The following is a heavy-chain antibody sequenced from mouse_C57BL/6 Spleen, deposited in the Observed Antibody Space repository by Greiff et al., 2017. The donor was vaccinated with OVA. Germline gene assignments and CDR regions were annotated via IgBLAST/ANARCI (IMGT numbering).Heavy chain of an antibody. CDR3: ARFNYDYDYARDY. CDR2: IYPGDGDT. CDR1: GYAFSSSW. D-gene: IGHD2-4*01. J-gene: IGHJ4*01. V-gene: IGHV1-82*01. Sequence: QVQLQQSGPELVKPGASVKISCKASGYAFSSSWMNWVKQRPGKGLEWIGRIYPGDGDTNYNGKFKGKATLTADKSSSTAYMQLSSLTSEDSAVYFCARFNYDYDYARDYWGQGTSVTVPS.